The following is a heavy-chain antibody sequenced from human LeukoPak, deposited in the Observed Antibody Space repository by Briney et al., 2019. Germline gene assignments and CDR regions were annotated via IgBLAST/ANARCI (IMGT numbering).Heavy chain of an antibody. CDR1: GGSISSSSYY. Sequence: SETLSLTCTVSGGSISSSSYYWGWIRQPPGKGLEWIGSIYYSGSTYYNPSLKSRVTISVDTSKNQFSLKLSSVTAADTAVYYCARDLVLARLFDYWGQGTLVTVSS. D-gene: IGHD3-3*01. J-gene: IGHJ4*02. V-gene: IGHV4-39*02. CDR2: IYYSGST. CDR3: ARDLVLARLFDY.